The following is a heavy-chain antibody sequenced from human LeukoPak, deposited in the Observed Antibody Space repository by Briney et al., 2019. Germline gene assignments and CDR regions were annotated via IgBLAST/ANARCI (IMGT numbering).Heavy chain of an antibody. D-gene: IGHD3-22*01. J-gene: IGHJ1*01. Sequence: GASVKVSCKASGYTFTGYYMHWVRQAPGQGLEWMGWINPNSGGTNYAQKFQGRVTMTRDTSISTAYMELSRLRSDDTAVYYCARELTYYYDSSGYSLGYFQHWGQGTLVTVSS. CDR2: INPNSGGT. CDR1: GYTFTGYY. CDR3: ARELTYYYDSSGYSLGYFQH. V-gene: IGHV1-2*02.